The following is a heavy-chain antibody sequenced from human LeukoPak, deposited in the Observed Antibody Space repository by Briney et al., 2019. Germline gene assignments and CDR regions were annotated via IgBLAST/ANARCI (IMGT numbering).Heavy chain of an antibody. D-gene: IGHD3-22*01. CDR3: SREERYYDSSGYYFVFGY. V-gene: IGHV4-59*01. CDR2: IYYSGSN. CDR1: GGSISSYY. Sequence: SETLSLTCTVSGGSISSYYWSWIRQPPGKGLEWVGYIYYSGSNNYNPSLKSRVTISGDTSKNQFSLKLSSVTAADTAVYYCSREERYYDSSGYYFVFGYWGQGTLVTVSS. J-gene: IGHJ4*02.